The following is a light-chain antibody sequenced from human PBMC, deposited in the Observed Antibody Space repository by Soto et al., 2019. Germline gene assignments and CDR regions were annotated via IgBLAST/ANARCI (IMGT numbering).Light chain of an antibody. J-gene: IGLJ3*02. CDR2: EVT. CDR1: SSDVGSYNF. CDR3: CSYAGSRWV. V-gene: IGLV2-23*02. Sequence: QSALTQPASVSGSPGQSITISCTGTSSDVGSYNFVSWYQQHPGKAPKLMIYEVTKRPSGVSNRFSGSKSGNTASLTISGLQAEDEADYYCCSYAGSRWVFGGGTKLTVL.